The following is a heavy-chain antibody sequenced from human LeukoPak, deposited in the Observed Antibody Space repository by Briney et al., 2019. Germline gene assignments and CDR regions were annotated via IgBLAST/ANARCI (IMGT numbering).Heavy chain of an antibody. CDR1: GFTFSSYW. D-gene: IGHD3-22*01. CDR2: RKQDGSEK. Sequence: GGSLRLSCAASGFTFSSYWMSWVRQARGKGLEWVANRKQDGSEKYYVDSVKGRFTISRDNAKTSLYLQMNSLRAEDTALYYCAKDYYYDRSGYYPPTFDYWGQGTLVTVSS. V-gene: IGHV3-7*03. CDR3: AKDYYYDRSGYYPPTFDY. J-gene: IGHJ4*02.